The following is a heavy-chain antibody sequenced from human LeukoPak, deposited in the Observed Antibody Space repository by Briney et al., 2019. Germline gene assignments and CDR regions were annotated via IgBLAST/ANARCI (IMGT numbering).Heavy chain of an antibody. CDR2: ISPTNGAT. D-gene: IGHD3-10*01. CDR3: ARGRPSWFGVLDV. J-gene: IGHJ6*02. V-gene: IGHV1-2*02. CDR1: GYSFIGNY. Sequence: ASVKVSCKTSGYSFIGNYIHWVRQAPGQGLEWMGWISPTNGATNYDQRFQGRVTLTRDTSISTAFMELSGPTSDDTAVYYCARGRPSWFGVLDVWGQGTTVTVSS.